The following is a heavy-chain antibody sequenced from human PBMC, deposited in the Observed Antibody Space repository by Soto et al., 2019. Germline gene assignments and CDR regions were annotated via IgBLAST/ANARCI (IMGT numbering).Heavy chain of an antibody. D-gene: IGHD2-21*02. J-gene: IGHJ4*02. Sequence: EVQLLESGGGLVQPGGSLRLSCAASGFTFSSYAMSWVRQAPGKGLEGVSAISGSGGSTYYADSVKGRFTISRDNSKTTRYLQMNSLRAEDTAVYYCAKDPNGVVVTYFDYWGQGTLVTVSS. CDR2: ISGSGGST. V-gene: IGHV3-23*01. CDR3: AKDPNGVVVTYFDY. CDR1: GFTFSSYA.